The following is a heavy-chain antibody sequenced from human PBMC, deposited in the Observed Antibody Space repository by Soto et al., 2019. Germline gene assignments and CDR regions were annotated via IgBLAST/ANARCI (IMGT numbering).Heavy chain of an antibody. Sequence: QVQLQESGPGLVKPSETLSLTCSVSGGSIRNYYWNWIRQPAGKGLEWIGRIYTSGNSDYNPSLKSRFTMSADTSKNQLSMRLSSVTAADPAVYYCARLWVWKPPGYLDYWGQGIRVTISS. CDR1: GGSIRNYY. CDR2: IYTSGNS. D-gene: IGHD1-1*01. J-gene: IGHJ4*02. CDR3: ARLWVWKPPGYLDY. V-gene: IGHV4-4*07.